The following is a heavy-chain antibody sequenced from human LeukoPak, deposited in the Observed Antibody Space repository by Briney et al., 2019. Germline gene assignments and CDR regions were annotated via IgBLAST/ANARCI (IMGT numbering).Heavy chain of an antibody. CDR3: ARESHSSFDY. V-gene: IGHV6-1*01. J-gene: IGHJ4*02. CDR2: TYYRPKFNT. CDR1: GDSLSNNNVA. Sequence: SQTLSLTCAISGDSLSNNNVAWNWIRQSPSRGLEWLGRTYYRPKFNTDYAVSVKSRIAINSDTSKNQFSLQLNSVTPEDTGVYYCARESHSSFDYRVQGTLVSASS. D-gene: IGHD6-13*01.